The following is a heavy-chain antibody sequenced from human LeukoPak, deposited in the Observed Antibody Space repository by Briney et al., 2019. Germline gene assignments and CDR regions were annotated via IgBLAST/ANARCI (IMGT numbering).Heavy chain of an antibody. J-gene: IGHJ4*02. Sequence: GASVKVSCKASGYTFTSYGISWVRQAPGQGLEWMGWISAYNGNTNYAQKLQGRVTMTTDTSTSTAYMELRSLRSDDTAVYYCARDLGKYSYGPCLGYWGQGTLVTVSS. CDR2: ISAYNGNT. CDR3: ARDLGKYSYGPCLGY. V-gene: IGHV1-18*01. CDR1: GYTFTSYG. D-gene: IGHD5-18*01.